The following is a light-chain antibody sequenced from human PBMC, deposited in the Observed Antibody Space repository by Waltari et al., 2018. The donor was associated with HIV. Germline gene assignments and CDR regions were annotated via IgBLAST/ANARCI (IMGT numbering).Light chain of an antibody. CDR2: RNI. Sequence: QSVLTQPPSASGTPGQRVTISCSGSRSNIGNNDVYWFQHLPGTAPKLRIYRNIQRPSGVPARFTGSKSGTSASLAISGLRSEDEADYYCDAWDNSLSGRVFGGGTKLTVL. CDR1: RSNIGNND. CDR3: DAWDNSLSGRV. V-gene: IGLV1-47*01. J-gene: IGLJ3*02.